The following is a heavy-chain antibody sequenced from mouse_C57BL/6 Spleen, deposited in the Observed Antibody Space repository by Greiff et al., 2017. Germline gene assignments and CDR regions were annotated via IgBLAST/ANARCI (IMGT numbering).Heavy chain of an antibody. Sequence: QVQLQQPGAELVMPGASVKLSCKASGYTFTSYWMHWVKQRPGQGLEWIGEIDPSDSYTNYNQKFKGKSTLTVDKSSSTAYMQLSSLTSEDSAVYYGARGSGRGYAMDYWGQGTSVTVSS. V-gene: IGHV1-69*01. CDR1: GYTFTSYW. CDR2: IDPSDSYT. J-gene: IGHJ4*01. CDR3: ARGSGRGYAMDY.